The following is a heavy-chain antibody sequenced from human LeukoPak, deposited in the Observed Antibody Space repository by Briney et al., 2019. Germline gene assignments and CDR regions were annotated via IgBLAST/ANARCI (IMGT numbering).Heavy chain of an antibody. J-gene: IGHJ4*02. CDR2: MHHNENTR. V-gene: IGHV3-30*02. D-gene: IGHD5-18*01. Sequence: GGSLRLSCAASGFTFSDYNMHWVRQAPGKGLQWVAFMHHNENTRSSADFVKGRFTVSRGNSKNTVYLQMNSLRPEDTAIYYCAKDLGGYTYAIDYWGQGALVTVSS. CDR1: GFTFSDYN. CDR3: AKDLGGYTYAIDY.